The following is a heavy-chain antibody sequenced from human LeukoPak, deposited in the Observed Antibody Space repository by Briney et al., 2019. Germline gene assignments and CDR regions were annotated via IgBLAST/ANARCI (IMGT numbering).Heavy chain of an antibody. D-gene: IGHD2-2*02. J-gene: IGHJ3*02. CDR3: ARQIVVVPVAIGDAFDI. CDR2: IYYSGST. CDR1: GGSISSSSYY. V-gene: IGHV4-39*01. Sequence: PSETLSLTCTVPGGSISSSSYYWGWNRQPPGKGLEWIGSIYYSGSTYYNPSLNSRVTISVATSKNQCSLKLSSVSPADTPVYYCARQIVVVPVAIGDAFDIWGQGTIVTVSS.